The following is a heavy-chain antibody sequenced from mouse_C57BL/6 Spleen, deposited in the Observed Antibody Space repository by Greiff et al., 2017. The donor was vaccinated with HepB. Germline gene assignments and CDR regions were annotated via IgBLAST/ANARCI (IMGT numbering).Heavy chain of an antibody. V-gene: IGHV1-55*01. CDR1: GYTFTSYW. CDR3: ARYGNYPWYFDV. D-gene: IGHD2-1*01. CDR2: IYPGSGST. J-gene: IGHJ1*03. Sequence: VQLQQSGAELVKPGASVKMSCKASGYTFTSYWITWVKQRPGQGLEWIGDIYPGSGSTNYNEKFKSKATLTVDTSSSTAYMQLSSLTSEDSAVYYCARYGNYPWYFDVWGTRTTVTVSS.